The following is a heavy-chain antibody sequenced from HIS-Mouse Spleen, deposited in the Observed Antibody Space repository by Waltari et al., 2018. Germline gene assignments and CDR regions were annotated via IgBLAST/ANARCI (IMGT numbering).Heavy chain of an antibody. J-gene: IGHJ2*01. CDR1: GGSISSYY. Sequence: QVQLQESGPGLVKPSETLSLTCTVSGGSISSYYWSWIRQPPGKGLEWIGYIYYSGSTNNNPPLKGRVTISVDTSKNQFSLKLSSVTAADTAVYYCARLSTPMAYDFWIGYRYFDLWGRGTLVTVSS. V-gene: IGHV4-59*08. CDR2: IYYSGST. CDR3: ARLSTPMAYDFWIGYRYFDL. D-gene: IGHD3-3*01.